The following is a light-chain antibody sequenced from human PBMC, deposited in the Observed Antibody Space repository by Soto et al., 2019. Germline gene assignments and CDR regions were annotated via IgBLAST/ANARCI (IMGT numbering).Light chain of an antibody. CDR2: GAS. CDR3: QQYGSSPMYT. J-gene: IGKJ2*01. CDR1: QSVTSSY. Sequence: EIVLTQSPGTLSLSPGERATLSCRASQSVTSSYLAWYQQKPGQAPRLLIYGASIRATGIPDRFSASGSWTDFTLTISRLEPEDFAVYYCQQYGSSPMYTFGQGTKLEIK. V-gene: IGKV3-20*01.